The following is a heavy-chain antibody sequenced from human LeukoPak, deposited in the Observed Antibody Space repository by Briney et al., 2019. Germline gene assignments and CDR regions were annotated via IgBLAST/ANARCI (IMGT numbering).Heavy chain of an antibody. CDR3: ARSDHGPEY. J-gene: IGHJ4*02. CDR2: INKDGSEK. CDR1: GFSFSDRW. D-gene: IGHD1-14*01. Sequence: GGSLRLSCSASGFSFSDRWMNWVRQAPGQGLEWVAIINKDGSEKHYVDSVKGRFTISRDNAKNSSYLQMNSLRAEDSAVYYCARSDHGPEYWGQGTLVTVSS. V-gene: IGHV3-7*01.